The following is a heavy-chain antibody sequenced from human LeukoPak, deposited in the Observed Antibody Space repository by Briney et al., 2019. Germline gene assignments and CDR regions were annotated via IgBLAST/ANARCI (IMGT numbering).Heavy chain of an antibody. CDR1: GGSISSSSYY. Sequence: SETLSLTCTVSGGSISSSSYYWGWIRQPPGKGLEWIGSIYYSGSTYYNPSLKSRVTISVDTSKNQFSLKLSSVTAADTAVYYCARGVTTVTTYYYYYYMDVWGKGTTVTISS. CDR3: ARGVTTVTTYYYYYYMDV. CDR2: IYYSGST. D-gene: IGHD4-17*01. V-gene: IGHV4-39*07. J-gene: IGHJ6*03.